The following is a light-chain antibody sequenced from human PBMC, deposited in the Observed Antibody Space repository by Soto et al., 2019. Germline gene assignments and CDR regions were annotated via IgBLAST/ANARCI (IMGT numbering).Light chain of an antibody. CDR3: QQNYRETPWT. V-gene: IGKV1-39*01. CDR2: AAS. Sequence: DIQMTQSPSSLSASVGDRITITCLASQSISRYLNCYQHKPGKAPKLLINAASSLERGVPSRFSGGGSGTDFTINISSLQPDDFATYYCQQNYRETPWTFGQGPKVDI. J-gene: IGKJ1*01. CDR1: QSISRY.